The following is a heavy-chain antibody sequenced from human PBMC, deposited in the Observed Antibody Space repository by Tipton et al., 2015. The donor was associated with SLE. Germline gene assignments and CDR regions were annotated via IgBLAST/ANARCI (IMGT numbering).Heavy chain of an antibody. CDR2: ISDGGGT. D-gene: IGHD4-17*01. CDR1: GDSVSSGGNY. Sequence: TLSLTCTVSGDSVSSGGNYWIWIRQPPGKGLEWIGYISDGGGTNYNPSLKSRVTISVDPAKNQFSLRLTSVTAADTAVYYCARVGPSVTTATTGAAFDVWGQGTVVTVSS. V-gene: IGHV4-61*08. J-gene: IGHJ3*01. CDR3: ARVGPSVTTATTGAAFDV.